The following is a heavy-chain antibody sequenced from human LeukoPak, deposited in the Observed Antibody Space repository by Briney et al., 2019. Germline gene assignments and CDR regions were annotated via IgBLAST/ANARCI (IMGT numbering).Heavy chain of an antibody. CDR1: GFTFSGSA. CDR3: TRDRGTYNWFDP. V-gene: IGHV3-73*01. Sequence: GSLRLSCAASGFTFSGSAVHWVRQSSGKGLEWVGHIDKKDNLYATAYAESVKGRFTISRDDSKDTAFLHMDSLKTEDTALYYCTRDRGTYNWFDPWGQGTLVTVSS. CDR2: IDKKDNLYAT. J-gene: IGHJ5*02. D-gene: IGHD2-15*01.